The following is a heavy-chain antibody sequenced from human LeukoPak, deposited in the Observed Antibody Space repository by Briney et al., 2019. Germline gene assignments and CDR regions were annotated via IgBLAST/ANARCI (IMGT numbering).Heavy chain of an antibody. CDR3: ARAREMATIKFDY. J-gene: IGHJ4*02. CDR1: GGTFSSYT. V-gene: IGHV1-69*02. D-gene: IGHD5-24*01. CDR2: IIPILGIA. Sequence: ASVKVSCKASGGTFSSYTISWVRQAPGQRLEWMGRIIPILGIANYAQKFQGRVTITADKSTSTAYMELSSLRSEDTAVYYCARAREMATIKFDYWGQGTLVTVSS.